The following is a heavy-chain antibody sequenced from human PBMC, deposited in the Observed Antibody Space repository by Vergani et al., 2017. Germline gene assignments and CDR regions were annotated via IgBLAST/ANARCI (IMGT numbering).Heavy chain of an antibody. J-gene: IGHJ3*02. D-gene: IGHD2-15*01. CDR3: AKDLYPYSVGAFDI. Sequence: EVQLLESGGGLVQPGGSLRLSCAASGFTFISYAMSWVRQAPGKGLECVSAISGSGGSTYYADSVKGRFTISRNNSKNTLYLQMNSLRAEDTAVYYCAKDLYPYSVGAFDIWGQGTMVTVSS. CDR2: ISGSGGST. V-gene: IGHV3-23*01. CDR1: GFTFISYA.